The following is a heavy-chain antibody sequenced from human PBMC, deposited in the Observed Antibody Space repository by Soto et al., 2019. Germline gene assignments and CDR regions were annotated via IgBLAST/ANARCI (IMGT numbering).Heavy chain of an antibody. CDR3: VRATYFSDSSGYTRCLDY. J-gene: IGHJ4*02. V-gene: IGHV3-72*01. CDR1: GFTLSDPY. Sequence: EVQLVESGGGLVQPGGSLRLSCAGSGFTLSDPYIDWVRQAPGKGLEWVGRSRDKPQGYSTAYAASVKGRFTTSRDETKNSAYLQMNSLKTEDTAFYYCVRATYFSDSSGYTRCLDYWGQGTLVTVSS. CDR2: SRDKPQGYST. D-gene: IGHD3-22*01.